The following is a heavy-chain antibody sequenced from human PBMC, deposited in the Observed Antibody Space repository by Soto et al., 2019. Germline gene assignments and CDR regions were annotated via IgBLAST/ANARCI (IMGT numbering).Heavy chain of an antibody. CDR2: IRVNNGDT. Sequence: GASVKVSCKASGYTFTSYGISWVRQAPGQGLEWVGWIRVNNGDTHYAQKLQGRVTMTTDTSTSTAYMELRSLRSDDTAVYYCARGGYYYDSSGYSAFDIWGQGTMVTVSS. J-gene: IGHJ3*02. CDR3: ARGGYYYDSSGYSAFDI. D-gene: IGHD3-22*01. CDR1: GYTFTSYG. V-gene: IGHV1-18*01.